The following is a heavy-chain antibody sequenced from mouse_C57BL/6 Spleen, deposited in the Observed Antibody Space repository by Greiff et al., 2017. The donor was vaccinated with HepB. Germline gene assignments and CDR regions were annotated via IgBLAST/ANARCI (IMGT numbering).Heavy chain of an antibody. V-gene: IGHV1-12*01. Sequence: LQLSGAEPVRPGASVKMSCKASGYTFTSYNMPWVKQTPRQGLAWIGAIYPGIGDTSYNQKFKDKATLTVDNSSSTAYMQLSSLTSEDAAVYFCARRITTVVATSGFAYGGQGTLVTVSA. CDR1: GYTFTSYN. D-gene: IGHD1-1*01. J-gene: IGHJ3*01. CDR3: ARRITTVVATSGFAY. CDR2: IYPGIGDT.